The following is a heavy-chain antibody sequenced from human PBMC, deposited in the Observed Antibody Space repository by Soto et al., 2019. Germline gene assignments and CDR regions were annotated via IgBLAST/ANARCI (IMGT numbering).Heavy chain of an antibody. CDR2: ISSSSSYI. D-gene: IGHD3-22*01. CDR1: GFTFSSYS. V-gene: IGHV3-21*01. CDR3: ARDDPNYYDSSGYPDY. Sequence: GGSLRLSCAASGFTFSSYSMNWVRQAPGKGLEWVSSISSSSSYIYYADSVKGRFTISRDNAKNSLYLQMNSLRAEDTAVYYCARDDPNYYDSSGYPDYWGQGTLVTVSS. J-gene: IGHJ4*02.